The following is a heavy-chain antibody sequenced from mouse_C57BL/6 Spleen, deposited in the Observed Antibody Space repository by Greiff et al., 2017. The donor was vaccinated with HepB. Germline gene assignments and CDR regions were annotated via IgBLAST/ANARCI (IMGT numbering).Heavy chain of an antibody. CDR1: GFTFSDYR. J-gene: IGHJ4*01. CDR2: ISSGSSTI. CDR3: ARSITTVVATGAMDY. Sequence: EVQRVESGGGLVKPGGSLKLSCAASGFTFSDYRMHWVRQAPEKGLEWVAYISSGSSTIYYADTVKGRFTISRDNAKNTLFLQMTSLRSEDTAMYYCARSITTVVATGAMDYWGQGTSVTVSS. V-gene: IGHV5-17*01. D-gene: IGHD1-1*01.